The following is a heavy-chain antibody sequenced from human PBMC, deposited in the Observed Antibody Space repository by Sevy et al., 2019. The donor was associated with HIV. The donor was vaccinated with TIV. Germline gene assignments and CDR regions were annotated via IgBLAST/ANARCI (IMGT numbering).Heavy chain of an antibody. CDR3: ARVGLGDCSGTNCSPNDY. CDR1: GFSISGYT. Sequence: GGSLSLSCAASGFSISGYTMNWVRQAPGKGLEWVSSISSGSSFIYYADSLKGRFTISRDNARNLLYLQMSSLRVEDTAVYYCARVGLGDCSGTNCSPNDYWGQGTLVTVSS. CDR2: ISSGSSFI. J-gene: IGHJ4*02. V-gene: IGHV3-21*01. D-gene: IGHD2-2*01.